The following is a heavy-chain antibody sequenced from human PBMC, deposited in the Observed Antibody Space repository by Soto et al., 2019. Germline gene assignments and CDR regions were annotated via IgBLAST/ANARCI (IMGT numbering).Heavy chain of an antibody. V-gene: IGHV4-31*03. D-gene: IGHD4-17*01. J-gene: IGHJ4*02. CDR2: IYYSGST. CDR3: ARDPLLDYGDSYFDY. CDR1: GGSISSGGYY. Sequence: SETLSLTCTVSGGSISSGGYYWSWIRQHPGKGLEWIGYIYYSGSTYYNPPLKSRVTISVDASKNQFSLKLSSVTAADTAVYYCARDPLLDYGDSYFDYWGQGTLVTVSS.